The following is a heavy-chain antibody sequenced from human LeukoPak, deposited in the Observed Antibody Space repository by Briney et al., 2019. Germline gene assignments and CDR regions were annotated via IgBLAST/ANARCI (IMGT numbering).Heavy chain of an antibody. V-gene: IGHV4-34*01. CDR3: ARRLGMKWLRPFDY. CDR2: INHSGST. J-gene: IGHJ4*02. CDR1: GGSFSGYY. D-gene: IGHD5-12*01. Sequence: SETLSLTCAVYGGSFSGYYWSWIRQPPGKGLEWIGEINHSGSTNYNPSLKSRVTISVDTSKNQFSLKLSSVTAADTAVYYCARRLGMKWLRPFDYWGQGTLVTVSS.